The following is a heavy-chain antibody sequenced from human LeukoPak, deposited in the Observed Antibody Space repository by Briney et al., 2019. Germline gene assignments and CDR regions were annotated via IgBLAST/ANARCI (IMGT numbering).Heavy chain of an antibody. J-gene: IGHJ5*02. CDR1: GDSMSGYY. D-gene: IGHD3-10*01. CDR3: ARHDNYPGFGRGFDP. V-gene: IGHV4-59*08. Sequence: PSETLSLTCSVSGDSMSGYYWSWIRQPPGKGLEWIGYMFYSGTTSYDPSLKSRITMSVDTSRNHFSLKLYSVTAADTAVYYCARHDNYPGFGRGFDPWGQGSLVTVTS. CDR2: MFYSGTT.